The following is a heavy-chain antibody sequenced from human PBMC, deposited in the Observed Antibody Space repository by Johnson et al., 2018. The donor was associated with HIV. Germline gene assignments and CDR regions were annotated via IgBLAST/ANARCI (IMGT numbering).Heavy chain of an antibody. CDR1: GFTFDNYD. Sequence: VQLVESGGGLVQPGRSLRLSCAASGFTFDNYDMSWVRQAPGKGLEWVSGIHWNGGSTRYRDSVMGLFTISRDNAKNSLYLQMNSLRAEDTALYYCARVAYYSDSSGGFRSKAFDIWGQGTMVTVSS. CDR2: IHWNGGST. D-gene: IGHD3-22*01. J-gene: IGHJ3*02. CDR3: ARVAYYSDSSGGFRSKAFDI. V-gene: IGHV3-20*04.